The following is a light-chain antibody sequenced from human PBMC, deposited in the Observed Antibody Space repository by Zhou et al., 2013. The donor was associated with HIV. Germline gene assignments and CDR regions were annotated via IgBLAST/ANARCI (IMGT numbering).Light chain of an antibody. Sequence: EIVLTQSPGTLSLSPGERATLSCRASQSVDSSYLAWYQQRPGQSPRLLIYGASYRATGIPDRFTGSGSGTDFALTISRLEPEDSAVYYCQQYGGSYTFGQGTKLDIK. CDR3: QQYGGSYT. V-gene: IGKV3-20*01. CDR2: GAS. CDR1: QSVDSSY. J-gene: IGKJ2*01.